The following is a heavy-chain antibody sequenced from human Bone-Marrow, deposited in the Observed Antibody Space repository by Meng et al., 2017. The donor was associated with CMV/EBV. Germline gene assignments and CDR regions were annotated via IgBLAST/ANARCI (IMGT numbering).Heavy chain of an antibody. Sequence: GESLKISCAASGFTFSSYDMHWVRQATGKGLEWVSAIGTAGDTYYPGSVKGRFTISRENAKNSLYLQMNSLRAGDTAVYYCAREYHYYDSSVDWYFDLWGRGTLVTGSS. D-gene: IGHD3-22*01. J-gene: IGHJ2*01. CDR1: GFTFSSYD. CDR2: IGTAGDT. CDR3: AREYHYYDSSVDWYFDL. V-gene: IGHV3-13*01.